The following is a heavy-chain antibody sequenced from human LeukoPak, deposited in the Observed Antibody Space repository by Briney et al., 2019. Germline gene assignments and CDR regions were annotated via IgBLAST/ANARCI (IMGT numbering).Heavy chain of an antibody. J-gene: IGHJ4*02. CDR3: AKGSFYDSSGSFYFDY. D-gene: IGHD3-22*01. CDR1: GFTFSSYA. CDR2: ISGSGDNT. Sequence: GGSLRLSCAASGFTFSSYAMSWVRQAPGKGLEWVSGISGSGDNTYYADSVKGRFTISRDNSKNTLYVQVNSLGTEDTAAYYCAKGSFYDSSGSFYFDYWGQGTLVTVSS. V-gene: IGHV3-23*01.